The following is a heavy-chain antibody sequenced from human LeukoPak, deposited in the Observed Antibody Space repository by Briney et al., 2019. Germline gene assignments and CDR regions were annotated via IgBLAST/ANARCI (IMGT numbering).Heavy chain of an antibody. Sequence: GGSLRLSCAASGFTLSYHSMNWVRQAPGKGLEWVSSISSSSSYIYYADSVKGRFTISRDNAKNSLYLQMNSLRAEDTALYYCARDRLRGFDYWGQGTLVTVSS. CDR2: ISSSSSYI. CDR1: GFTLSYHS. CDR3: ARDRLRGFDY. D-gene: IGHD5-12*01. V-gene: IGHV3-21*04. J-gene: IGHJ4*02.